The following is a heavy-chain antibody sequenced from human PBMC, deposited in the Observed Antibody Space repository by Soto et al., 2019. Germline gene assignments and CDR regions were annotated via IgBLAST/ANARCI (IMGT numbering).Heavy chain of an antibody. CDR1: GFSFSDYF. CDR2: INPSGDSR. D-gene: IGHD2-15*01. CDR3: ARDNRQNYGPPAASSWFHP. Sequence: ASVKVSCKASGFSFSDYFMHWVRQAPGQGLEWMGIINPSGDSRNYAQKSQGRVTIPRDTSTSTVYMDLSSLRYEDTAVYYCARDNRQNYGPPAASSWFHPWGQGTPVTVSS. V-gene: IGHV1-46*01. J-gene: IGHJ5*02.